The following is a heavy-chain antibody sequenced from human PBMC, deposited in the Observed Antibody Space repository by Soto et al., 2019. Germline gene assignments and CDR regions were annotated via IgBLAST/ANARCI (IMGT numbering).Heavy chain of an antibody. Sequence: QVQLQESGPGLVKPSETLSLTCIVSGGSISSFYWSWIRQPPGKGLEWVGGIYYNGSATNNPSLKSRVTMSVDMSKNHLFLTLNSVTAADTAVYYCARSFYPWGQGTLVTVSS. CDR1: GGSISSFY. V-gene: IGHV4-59*01. CDR2: IYYNGSA. CDR3: ARSFYP. J-gene: IGHJ5*02.